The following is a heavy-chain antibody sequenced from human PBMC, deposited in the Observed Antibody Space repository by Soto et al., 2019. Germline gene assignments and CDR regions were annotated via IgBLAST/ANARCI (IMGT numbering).Heavy chain of an antibody. J-gene: IGHJ3*02. V-gene: IGHV1-69*02. CDR1: GGSFSIYT. CDR2: IIPMFDIA. CDR3: TLGSWPAEVFDI. D-gene: IGHD6-13*01. Sequence: QVQQVQSGVEVKKPGSSVKVSCKAAGGSFSIYTVFWVRQAPGQGLEWMGRIIPMFDIANYAQNFQGRVTFNADKFTDTVYMEMLNLRSDDTSVYYCTLGSWPAEVFDIWGQGTLVTVSS.